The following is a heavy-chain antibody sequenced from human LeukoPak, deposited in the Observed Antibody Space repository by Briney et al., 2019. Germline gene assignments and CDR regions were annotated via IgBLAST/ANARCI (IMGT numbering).Heavy chain of an antibody. D-gene: IGHD1-26*01. Sequence: PSETLSLTCAVYGGSFSGYYWSWIRQPPGKGLEWIGEINHSGSTNYSPSLKSRVTISVDTSKNQFSLKLSSVTAADTAVYYCARNSGSYFPSPDYWGQGTLVTVSS. V-gene: IGHV4-34*01. CDR3: ARNSGSYFPSPDY. CDR1: GGSFSGYY. CDR2: INHSGST. J-gene: IGHJ4*02.